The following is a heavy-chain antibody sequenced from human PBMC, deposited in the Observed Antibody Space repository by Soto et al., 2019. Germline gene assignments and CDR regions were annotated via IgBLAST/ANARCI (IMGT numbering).Heavy chain of an antibody. CDR1: GYSFSSYW. CDR3: ARQRSIAEELRYYSGMDV. D-gene: IGHD6-6*01. Sequence: GESLKISCKGSGYSFSSYWIVWVRQMPGKGLEWVGITYPGDSDTRYSPSFQGQVTISADKSISTANLQWSSLKASDTAMYYCARQRSIAEELRYYSGMDVWGQGTTVTVSS. V-gene: IGHV5-51*01. J-gene: IGHJ6*02. CDR2: TYPGDSDT.